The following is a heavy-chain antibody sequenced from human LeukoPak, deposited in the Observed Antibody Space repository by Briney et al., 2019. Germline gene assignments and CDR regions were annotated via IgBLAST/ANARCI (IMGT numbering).Heavy chain of an antibody. CDR3: TRDVGGFHCSSTSCYSSLAY. Sequence: GGCLRLSWTASGFTFGDYGMSWFRQAPGKGMEWGGFIRSKAYGGTTEYAASVKGRFTISRDDSKSIAYLQMNSLKTEDTAVYYCTRDVGGFHCSSTSCYSSLAYWGQGTLVTVSS. CDR2: IRSKAYGGTT. CDR1: GFTFGDYG. D-gene: IGHD2-2*01. V-gene: IGHV3-49*03. J-gene: IGHJ4*02.